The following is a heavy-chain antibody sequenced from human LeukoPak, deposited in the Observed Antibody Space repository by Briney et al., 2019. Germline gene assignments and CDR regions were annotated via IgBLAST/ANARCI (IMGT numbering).Heavy chain of an antibody. J-gene: IGHJ4*02. CDR2: IYYSGST. CDR1: GGSISSSTYY. D-gene: IGHD3-16*01. V-gene: IGHV4-39*01. Sequence: SETLSLTCTVSGGSISSSTYYWGWIGRPPGKGLEWIGSIYYSGSTYYNPSLKSRVTVSVDTSKNQFSLNLSSVTAADTAVYYCVRGSTLRHYQYWGQGTLVTVSS. CDR3: VRGSTLRHYQY.